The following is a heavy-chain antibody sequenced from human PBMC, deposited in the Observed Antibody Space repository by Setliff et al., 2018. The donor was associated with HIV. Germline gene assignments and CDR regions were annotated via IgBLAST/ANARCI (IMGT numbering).Heavy chain of an antibody. CDR3: ARDGYSSGWSIYSFDP. CDR1: GYTFTSYG. D-gene: IGHD6-19*01. CDR2: ISAYNGNT. V-gene: IGHV1-18*01. Sequence: GASVKVSCKASGYTFTSYGISWVRQAPGQGLEWMGWISAYNGNTNYAQKLQGRVTMTTDTSTSTAYMELRSLGSDDTAVYYCARDGYSSGWSIYSFDPWGQGTLVTVSS. J-gene: IGHJ5*02.